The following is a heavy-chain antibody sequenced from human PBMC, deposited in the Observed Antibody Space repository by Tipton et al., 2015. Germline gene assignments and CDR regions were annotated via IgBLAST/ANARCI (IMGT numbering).Heavy chain of an antibody. J-gene: IGHJ5*02. V-gene: IGHV4-30-4*01. CDR3: ARIWNLKWFDP. CDR2: VYYSGST. CDR1: GASISSGDHY. Sequence: TLSLTCTVSGASISSGDHYWSWIRQPPGKGLEWIGYVYYSGSTNYNPSLKSRVFISLDTSTNQFSLKLSSVTAADTAVYYCARIWNLKWFDPWGQGTLVSVSS. D-gene: IGHD1-1*01.